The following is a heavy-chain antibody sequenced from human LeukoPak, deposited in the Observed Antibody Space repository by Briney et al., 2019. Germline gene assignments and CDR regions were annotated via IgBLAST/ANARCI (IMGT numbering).Heavy chain of an antibody. CDR2: IRSKAYGGTT. V-gene: IGHV3-49*04. D-gene: IGHD3-16*01. CDR3: TGSIMITFGGDNWFDP. CDR1: GFTFGDYA. J-gene: IGHJ5*02. Sequence: PGGSLRLSCTASGFTFGDYAMSWVRQAPGKGLEWVGFIRSKAYGGTTEYAASVKGRLTISRDDSKSIAYLQMNSLKTEDTAVYYCTGSIMITFGGDNWFDPWGQGTLVTVSS.